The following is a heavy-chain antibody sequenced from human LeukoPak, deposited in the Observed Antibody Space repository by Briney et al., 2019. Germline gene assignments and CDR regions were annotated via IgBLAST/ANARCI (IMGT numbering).Heavy chain of an antibody. J-gene: IGHJ2*01. Sequence: SETLSLTCTVSGGSMSSYYWSWIRQPPGKGLDWIGYIYYSGSTKYNPSLKSRVTISVDTSKNQFSLKLSSVTAADTAVYYYARSSSGSYNVDWYFDLWGRGTLVAVSS. CDR2: IYYSGST. CDR3: ARSSSGSYNVDWYFDL. D-gene: IGHD1-26*01. CDR1: GGSMSSYY. V-gene: IGHV4-59*08.